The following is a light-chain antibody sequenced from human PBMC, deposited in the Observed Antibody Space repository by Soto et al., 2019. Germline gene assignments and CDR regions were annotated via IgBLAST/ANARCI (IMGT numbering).Light chain of an antibody. Sequence: QSVVTQPPSASGTPGQRVTFACSGANSNVGRNYVTWYQQFPGTAPKILIHSNSQRPSGVPDRFSASKSGASASLAISGLRPEDEADYFCAAWDDNLSGVIFGGGTKLTVL. J-gene: IGLJ2*01. CDR2: SNS. CDR3: AAWDDNLSGVI. CDR1: NSNVGRNY. V-gene: IGLV1-47*02.